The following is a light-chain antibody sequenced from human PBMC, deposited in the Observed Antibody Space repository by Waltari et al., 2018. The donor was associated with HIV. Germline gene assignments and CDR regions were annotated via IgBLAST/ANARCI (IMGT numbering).Light chain of an antibody. CDR1: TSNIGAGYD. CDR3: QSYDSSLSGVI. J-gene: IGLJ2*01. Sequence: QSVLTQPPSVSGALGQRVTISCPGNTSNIGAGYDVHWYQQLPGTAPKLLIYGNTNRPSGVPDRFSGSTSGTSASLAITGLQADDEADFYCQSYDSSLSGVIFGGGTKLTVL. CDR2: GNT. V-gene: IGLV1-40*01.